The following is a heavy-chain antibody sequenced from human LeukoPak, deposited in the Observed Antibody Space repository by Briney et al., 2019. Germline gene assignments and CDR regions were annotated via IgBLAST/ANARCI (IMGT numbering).Heavy chain of an antibody. D-gene: IGHD6-19*01. CDR1: GFTFSSYA. Sequence: GGSLRLSCAASGFTFSSYAMSWVRQAPGKGLEWVSAISGSGGSTYYADSVKGRFTISRDNSKNTLYLQMNSLRAEDTAVYYCAKVPGYSSGWYGTLDYWSQGTLVTVSS. CDR2: ISGSGGST. CDR3: AKVPGYSSGWYGTLDY. J-gene: IGHJ4*02. V-gene: IGHV3-23*01.